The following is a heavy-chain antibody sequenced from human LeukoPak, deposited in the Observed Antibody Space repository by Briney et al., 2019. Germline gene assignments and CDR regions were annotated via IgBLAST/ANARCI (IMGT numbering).Heavy chain of an antibody. V-gene: IGHV1-69*13. CDR3: ASNDDSSGYYNPRDFYYYYGMDV. CDR1: GGTFSSYA. CDR2: ITPIFGTA. J-gene: IGHJ6*02. Sequence: ASVKVSCKASGGTFSSYAISWVRQAPGQGLEWMGGITPIFGTANYAQKFQGRVTITADESTSTAYMELSSLRSEDTAVYYCASNDDSSGYYNPRDFYYYYGMDVWGQGTTVTVSS. D-gene: IGHD3-22*01.